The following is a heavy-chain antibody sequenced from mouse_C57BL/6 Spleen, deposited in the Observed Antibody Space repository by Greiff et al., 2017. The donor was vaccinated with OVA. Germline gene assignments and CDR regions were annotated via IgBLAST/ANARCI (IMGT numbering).Heavy chain of an antibody. CDR1: GYSITSGYY. CDR3: ASFYYDYEAWFAY. J-gene: IGHJ3*01. D-gene: IGHD2-4*01. Sequence: EVKLVESGPGLVKPSQSLSLTCSVTGYSITSGYYWNWIRQFPGNKLEWMGYISYDGSNNYNPSLKNRISITRDTSKNQFFLKLNSVTTEDTATYYCASFYYDYEAWFAYWGQGTLVTVSA. CDR2: ISYDGSN. V-gene: IGHV3-6*01.